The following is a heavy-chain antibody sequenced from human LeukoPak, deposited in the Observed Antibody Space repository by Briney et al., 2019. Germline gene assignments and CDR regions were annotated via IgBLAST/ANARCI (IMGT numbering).Heavy chain of an antibody. CDR2: ISSSSSTI. J-gene: IGHJ4*02. D-gene: IGHD5-24*01. CDR3: ARDPPPYNNYGDY. V-gene: IGHV3-48*04. Sequence: PGGSLRLSCAASGFTFSSYSMNWVRQAPGKGLEWVSYISSSSSTIYYADSVKGRFTISRDNAKNSLYLQMNSLRAEDTAVYYCARDPPPYNNYGDYWGQGTLVTVSS. CDR1: GFTFSSYS.